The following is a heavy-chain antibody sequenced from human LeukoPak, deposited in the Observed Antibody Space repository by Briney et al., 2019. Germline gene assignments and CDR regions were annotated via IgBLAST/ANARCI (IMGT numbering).Heavy chain of an antibody. Sequence: GGSLRLSCAASGFTVTTNCMSWVRQAPGKGLEWVGRSKSKTDGGTTDYAAPVKGRFTISRDDSKNTLFLQMNSLKTEDTAVYYCTTLLWFGELASGYWGQGTLVTVSS. CDR3: TTLLWFGELASGY. CDR1: GFTVTTNC. CDR2: SKSKTDGGTT. V-gene: IGHV3-15*01. J-gene: IGHJ4*02. D-gene: IGHD3-10*01.